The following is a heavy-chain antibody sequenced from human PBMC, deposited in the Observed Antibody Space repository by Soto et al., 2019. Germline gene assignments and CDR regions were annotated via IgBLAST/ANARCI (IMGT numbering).Heavy chain of an antibody. CDR2: MNPNSGNT. V-gene: IGHV1-8*01. CDR3: VRGDYGVYSHWFDP. J-gene: IGHJ5*02. CDR1: GYTFTKFD. D-gene: IGHD4-17*01. Sequence: QVQLVQSGAEVKKPGASVRVSCKASGYTFTKFDINWVRQATGQGLEWMGWMNPNSGNTGYAQKFQGRVTMTRNTSITTAYMELSTLRSEDTAVYYCVRGDYGVYSHWFDPWGQGTLVTVSS.